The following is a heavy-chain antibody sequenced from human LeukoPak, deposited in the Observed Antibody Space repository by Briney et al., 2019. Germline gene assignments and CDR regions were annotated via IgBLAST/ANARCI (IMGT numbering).Heavy chain of an antibody. CDR2: IYYSGST. D-gene: IGHD3-10*01. Sequence: SETLSLTCTVSGGSISSSSYYWGWIRQPPGKGLEWIGSIYYSGSTYYNPSLKSRVTISVDTTKNQFSLKLNSVTAADTAVYYCARVTHSYGSGYYPYWGQGTLVTVSS. CDR3: ARVTHSYGSGYYPY. V-gene: IGHV4-39*01. CDR1: GGSISSSSYY. J-gene: IGHJ4*02.